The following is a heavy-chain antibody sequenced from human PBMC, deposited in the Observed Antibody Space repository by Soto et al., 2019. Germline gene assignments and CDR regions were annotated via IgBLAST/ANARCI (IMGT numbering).Heavy chain of an antibody. CDR3: AKLVSTVTTTFDY. CDR2: ISYDGSNK. V-gene: IGHV3-30*18. J-gene: IGHJ4*02. D-gene: IGHD4-4*01. CDR1: GFTFSSYG. Sequence: ESGGGVVQPGRSLRLSCAASGFTFSSYGMHWVRQAPGKGLEWVAVISYDGSNKYYADSVKGRFTISRDNSKNTLYLQMNSLRAEDTAVYYCAKLVSTVTTTFDYWGQGTLVTVSS.